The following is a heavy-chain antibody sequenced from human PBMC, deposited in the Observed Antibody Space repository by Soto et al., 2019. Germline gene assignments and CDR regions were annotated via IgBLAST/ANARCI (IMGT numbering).Heavy chain of an antibody. D-gene: IGHD6-13*01. CDR2: IIPIFGTA. V-gene: IGHV1-69*13. CDR3: AREAHRGYSGSWYGYYYYYGMDV. CDR1: GGTFSSYA. Sequence: SVKVSCKASGGTFSSYAISWVRQAPGQGLEWMGGIIPIFGTANYAQKFQGRVTITADESTSTAYMELSSLRSEDTAVYYCAREAHRGYSGSWYGYYYYYGMDVWGQGTTVTVSS. J-gene: IGHJ6*02.